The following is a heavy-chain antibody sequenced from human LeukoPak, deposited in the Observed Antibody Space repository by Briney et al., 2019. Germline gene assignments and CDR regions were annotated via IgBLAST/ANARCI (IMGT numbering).Heavy chain of an antibody. CDR2: ISGGST. CDR1: GFTVSSNE. D-gene: IGHD2-8*01. J-gene: IGHJ5*02. CDR3: ARGFRLSAIEDCFDP. Sequence: GGSLRLSCAASGFTVSSNEMSWVRQAPGKGLEWVSSISGGSTYYADSRKGRFTISRDNSKNTLHLQMNSLRAEDTAVYYCARGFRLSAIEDCFDPWGQGTLVTVSS. V-gene: IGHV3-38-3*01.